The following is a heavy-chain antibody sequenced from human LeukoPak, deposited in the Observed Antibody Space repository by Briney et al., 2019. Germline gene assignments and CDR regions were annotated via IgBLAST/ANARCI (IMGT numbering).Heavy chain of an antibody. Sequence: SQTLSLTCAISGDSVSSNSAAWNWIRQSPSRGLGWLGRTYYRSKWYNDYAVSVKSRMTINPDTSKNQFSLQLNSVSPEDTAVYYCARDRRDYGDPDAFDIWGQGTMVTVSS. D-gene: IGHD4-17*01. V-gene: IGHV6-1*01. CDR3: ARDRRDYGDPDAFDI. CDR1: GDSVSSNSAA. J-gene: IGHJ3*02. CDR2: TYYRSKWYN.